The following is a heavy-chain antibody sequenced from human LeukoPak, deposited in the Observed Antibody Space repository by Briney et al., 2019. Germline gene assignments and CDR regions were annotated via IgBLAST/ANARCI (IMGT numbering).Heavy chain of an antibody. CDR3: ARSGEQEVLRYFDWLLSDPSFDY. Sequence: ASVKVSCKASGYTFTSYAMNWVRQAPGQGLEWMGWINTNTGNPTYAQGFTGRFVFSLDTSVSTAYLQISSLKAEDTAVYYCARSGEQEVLRYFDWLLSDPSFDYWGQGTLVTVSS. D-gene: IGHD3-9*01. J-gene: IGHJ4*02. CDR2: INTNTGNP. CDR1: GYTFTSYA. V-gene: IGHV7-4-1*02.